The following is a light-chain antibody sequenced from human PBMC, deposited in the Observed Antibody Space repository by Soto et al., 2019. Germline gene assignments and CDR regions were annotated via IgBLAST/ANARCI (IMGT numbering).Light chain of an antibody. CDR1: QSVGSN. J-gene: IGKJ1*01. CDR2: GAS. CDR3: QQYNNWPPDRT. Sequence: EIVMTQSPATLSVSPGERATLSCRASQSVGSNLAWYQQKPGQAPRLLIYGASTRATGIPARFSGSGSGTAFTLTIRSLQSEDFAIYCCQQYNNWPPDRTFGQGTKVEIK. V-gene: IGKV3-15*01.